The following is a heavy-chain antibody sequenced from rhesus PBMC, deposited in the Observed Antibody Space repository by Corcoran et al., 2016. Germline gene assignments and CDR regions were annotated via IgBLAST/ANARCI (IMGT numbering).Heavy chain of an antibody. D-gene: IGHD4-23*01. CDR2: IYPGDSDT. CDR1: GYSFTSSW. V-gene: IGHV5S1*01. CDR3: AKKDSNYLNRFDV. Sequence: EVQLVQSGAEVKRPGESLRLSCKTYGYSFTSSWISWVRQMPGKGREWMGSIYPGDSDTRDNPSFQGHVTISADKSSSTTYLQWSSLKASDTATYYCAKKDSNYLNRFDVWGPGVLVTVSS. J-gene: IGHJ5-1*01.